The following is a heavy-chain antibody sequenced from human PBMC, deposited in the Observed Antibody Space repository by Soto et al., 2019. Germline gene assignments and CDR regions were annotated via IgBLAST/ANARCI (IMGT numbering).Heavy chain of an antibody. CDR3: ARDWDYVEYYYYYGMDV. Sequence: ASGRVSCKASGYTFTSYGISWVRQAPGQGLEWMGWISAYNGNTNYAQKLQGRVTMTTDTSTSTAYMELRSLRSDDTAVYYCARDWDYVEYYYYYGMDVWGQGTKVTVSS. V-gene: IGHV1-18*01. J-gene: IGHJ6*02. CDR2: ISAYNGNT. CDR1: GYTFTSYG. D-gene: IGHD1-7*01.